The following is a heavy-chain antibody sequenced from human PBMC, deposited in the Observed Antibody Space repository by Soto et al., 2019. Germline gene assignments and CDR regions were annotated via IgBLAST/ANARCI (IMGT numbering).Heavy chain of an antibody. V-gene: IGHV4-59*01. CDR3: ANIHVGGAVDYFDY. Sequence: TSETLSLTCPVSGGSLSSYYWSWIRQPPGKGLEWIGYIYYSGSTNYNPSLKSRVTISVDTSKNQFSLKLSSVTAADTAVYYCANIHVGGAVDYFDYWGQGTLVTVSS. D-gene: IGHD1-26*01. J-gene: IGHJ4*02. CDR1: GGSLSSYY. CDR2: IYYSGST.